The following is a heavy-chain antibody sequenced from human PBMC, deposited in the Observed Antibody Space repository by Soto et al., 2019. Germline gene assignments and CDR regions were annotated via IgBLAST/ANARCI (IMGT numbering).Heavy chain of an antibody. CDR2: INSRSSST. CDR1: GFTFSDYY. D-gene: IGHD7-27*01. CDR3: VKGRNWASGSDY. V-gene: IGHV3-11*05. Sequence: GGSLRLSCASSGFTFSDYYMSLIRQAPGKGLEWVSYINSRSSSTNYADSVKGRFTISRDNAKNLLYLQMSSLTVEDTAVYYCVKGRNWASGSDYRGQGTLVTVSS. J-gene: IGHJ4*02.